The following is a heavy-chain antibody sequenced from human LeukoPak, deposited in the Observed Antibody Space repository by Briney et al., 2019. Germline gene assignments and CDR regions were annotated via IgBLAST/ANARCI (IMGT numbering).Heavy chain of an antibody. D-gene: IGHD5-24*01. CDR3: ARGRNAYTFDN. V-gene: IGHV3-48*03. J-gene: IGHJ4*02. Sequence: PGGSLRLSCAASGFTFSSYGTNWVRQAPGKGLEWVSYISSGGNYRYYADSVKGRFTISRDNARNSLYLQMNSLRAEDTAVYYCARGRNAYTFDNWGQGTLVTVSS. CDR2: ISSGGNYR. CDR1: GFTFSSYG.